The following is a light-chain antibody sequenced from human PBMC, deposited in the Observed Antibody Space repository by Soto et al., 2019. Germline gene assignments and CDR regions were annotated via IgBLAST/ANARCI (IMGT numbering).Light chain of an antibody. Sequence: EIVLTQSPGTLSLSPGERATLSCRASQSVSSSYLAWYQQKPGQAPRLLIYGASTRTTGIPDRFSGSGSGTDFTLTIGRLEPGDFAVYYCLHYGGSPLTFGQGTRPEI. CDR1: QSVSSSY. J-gene: IGKJ5*01. V-gene: IGKV3-20*01. CDR2: GAS. CDR3: LHYGGSPLT.